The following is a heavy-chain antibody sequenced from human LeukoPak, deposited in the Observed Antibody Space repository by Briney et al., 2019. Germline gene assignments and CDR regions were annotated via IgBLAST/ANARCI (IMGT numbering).Heavy chain of an antibody. Sequence: GASVKVSCKASGYTFTSYGISWVRQAPGQGLEWMGWISTDSGDTTYAHNLQGRVTMTTDTFTSTAYMELRSLRSDDTAAYYCATHFIAVSNYYGMDVWGQGTTVTVSS. D-gene: IGHD6-19*01. V-gene: IGHV1-18*01. J-gene: IGHJ6*02. CDR2: ISTDSGDT. CDR1: GYTFTSYG. CDR3: ATHFIAVSNYYGMDV.